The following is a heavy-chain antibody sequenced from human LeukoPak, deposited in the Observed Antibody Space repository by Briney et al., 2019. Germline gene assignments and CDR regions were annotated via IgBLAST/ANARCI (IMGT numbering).Heavy chain of an antibody. Sequence: GGSLRLSCAASGFTFSSYGTSWVRQAPGKGLEWVSAISGSGGSTYYADSVKGRFTISRDNSKNTLYLQMNSLRAEDTAVYYCAKSGVRSTVTRSFDYWGQGTLVTVSS. V-gene: IGHV3-23*01. J-gene: IGHJ4*02. D-gene: IGHD4-17*01. CDR1: GFTFSSYG. CDR3: AKSGVRSTVTRSFDY. CDR2: ISGSGGST.